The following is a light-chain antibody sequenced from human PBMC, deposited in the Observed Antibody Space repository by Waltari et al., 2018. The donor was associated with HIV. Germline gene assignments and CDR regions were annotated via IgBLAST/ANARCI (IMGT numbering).Light chain of an antibody. CDR2: TND. CDR1: SFNLGRNT. J-gene: IGLJ2*01. Sequence: QSVLTQPPSASAPPGQRVTITCSGISFNLGRNTVSWYQQLPGTAPKLLIYTNDQRPSGVPDRFSGSKSGTSASLAISGLQSGDEADYYCATWDDSLNGLIFGGGTKLSVL. CDR3: ATWDDSLNGLI. V-gene: IGLV1-44*01.